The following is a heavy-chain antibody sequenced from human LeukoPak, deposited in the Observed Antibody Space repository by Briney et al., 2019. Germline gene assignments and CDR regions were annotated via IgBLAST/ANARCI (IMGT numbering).Heavy chain of an antibody. V-gene: IGHV3-15*01. D-gene: IGHD3-22*01. Sequence: PGGPLSLSCAASGLTFSNAWMSWVRQAPGKGLEGVGRIKRKSAGGTTDYPAPVKDRFTISRDDSKNTLYLQMNRLKSEETAVYYCPPELDIRPHHYWGQGTLVTVSS. CDR1: GLTFSNAW. CDR3: PPELDIRPHHY. J-gene: IGHJ4*02. CDR2: IKRKSAGGTT.